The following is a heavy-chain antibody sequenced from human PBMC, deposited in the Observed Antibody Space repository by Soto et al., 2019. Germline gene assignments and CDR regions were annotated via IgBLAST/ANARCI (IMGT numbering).Heavy chain of an antibody. Sequence: QVQLVESGGGVVQPGRSLRLSCVASGFTFSNHGMHWVRQAPGKGLEWVAVIWFDGSNEFYADSVKGRFTISRDNSRNSMYQQIDSLRGEDTCVYYCEKGGNLGFGEYYLDSWGQGTLVTVSS. J-gene: IGHJ4*02. CDR1: GFTFSNHG. V-gene: IGHV3-33*06. D-gene: IGHD3-10*01. CDR3: EKGGNLGFGEYYLDS. CDR2: IWFDGSNE.